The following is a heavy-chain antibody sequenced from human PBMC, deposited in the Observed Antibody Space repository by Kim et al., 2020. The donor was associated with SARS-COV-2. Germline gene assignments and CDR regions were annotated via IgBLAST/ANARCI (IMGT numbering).Heavy chain of an antibody. D-gene: IGHD1-26*01. Sequence: ASVKVSCKVSGYTLTELSMHWVRQAPGKGLEWMGGFDPEDGETIYAQKFQGRVTMTEDTSTDTAYMELSSLRSEDTAECYCATIALVGATYYFDYWGQGTLCTVSS. CDR3: ATIALVGATYYFDY. CDR2: FDPEDGET. V-gene: IGHV1-24*01. J-gene: IGHJ4*02. CDR1: GYTLTELS.